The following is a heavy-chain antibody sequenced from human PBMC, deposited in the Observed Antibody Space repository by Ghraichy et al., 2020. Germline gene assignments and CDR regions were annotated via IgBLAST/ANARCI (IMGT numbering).Heavy chain of an antibody. J-gene: IGHJ6*02. V-gene: IGHV4-59*01. D-gene: IGHD3-3*01. CDR1: GGSISSYY. CDR2: IYYSGST. CDR3: ARTSPRLYYDFWSGYYGGGMDV. Sequence: SETLSLTCTVSGGSISSYYWSWIRQPPGKGLEWIGYIYYSGSTNYNPSLKSRVTISVDTSKNQFSLKLSSVTAADTAVYYCARTSPRLYYDFWSGYYGGGMDVWGQGTTVTVSS.